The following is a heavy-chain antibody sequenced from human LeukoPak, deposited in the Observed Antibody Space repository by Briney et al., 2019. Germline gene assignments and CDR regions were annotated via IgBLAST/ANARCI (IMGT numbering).Heavy chain of an antibody. CDR1: GFTFSSYA. Sequence: GGSLRLSCAASGFTFSSYAMHWVRQAPGKGLEWVAVISYDGSNKYYADSVKGRFTISRDNSKNTLYLQMNSLRAEDTAVYYCARDIAVARNAFDIWGQGTMVTVSS. D-gene: IGHD6-19*01. V-gene: IGHV3-30*04. J-gene: IGHJ3*02. CDR3: ARDIAVARNAFDI. CDR2: ISYDGSNK.